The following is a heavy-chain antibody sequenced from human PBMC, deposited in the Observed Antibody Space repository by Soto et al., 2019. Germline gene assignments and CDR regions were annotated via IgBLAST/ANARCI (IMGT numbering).Heavy chain of an antibody. CDR1: GGTFSSYA. CDR3: ARSSGYYDILTGPP. V-gene: IGHV1-69*13. CDR2: IIPIFGTA. J-gene: IGHJ5*02. Sequence: SVKVSCKASGGTFSSYAISWARQAPGQGLEWMGGIIPIFGTANYAQKFQGRVTITADESTSTAYMELSSLRSEDTAVYYCARSSGYYDILTGPPWGQGTPVTVSS. D-gene: IGHD3-9*01.